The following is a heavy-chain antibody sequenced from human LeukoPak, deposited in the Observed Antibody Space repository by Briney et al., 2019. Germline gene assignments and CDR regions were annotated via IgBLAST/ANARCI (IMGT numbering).Heavy chain of an antibody. CDR2: IYYSGST. D-gene: IGHD4-17*01. Sequence: SETLSLTCTVSGGSISSGDYYWSWIRQPPGKGLEWIGYIYYSGSTYYNPSLKSRVTISVDTSKDQFSLKLSSVTAADTAVYYCARVWSGDYGDYWGQGTLVTVSS. J-gene: IGHJ4*02. CDR3: ARVWSGDYGDY. V-gene: IGHV4-30-4*08. CDR1: GGSISSGDYY.